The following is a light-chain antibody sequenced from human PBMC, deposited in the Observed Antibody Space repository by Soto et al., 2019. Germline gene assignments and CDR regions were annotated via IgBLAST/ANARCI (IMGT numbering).Light chain of an antibody. CDR1: QSISTW. CDR2: KAS. Sequence: DIQMTQSPSTLSASVGDRVTITCRASQSISTWLAWYQQKPGKTPKLLIYKASSLESGVPSRFSGSGSGTEFTLTISSLQPDDFAIYSCQQYNNYTWTFGQGTKVEIK. V-gene: IGKV1-5*03. CDR3: QQYNNYTWT. J-gene: IGKJ1*01.